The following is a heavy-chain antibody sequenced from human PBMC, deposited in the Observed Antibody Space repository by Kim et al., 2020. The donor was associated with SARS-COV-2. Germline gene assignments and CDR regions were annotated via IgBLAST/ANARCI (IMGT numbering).Heavy chain of an antibody. CDR2: T. CDR3: ALELPYYGMDV. V-gene: IGHV1-18*01. J-gene: IGHJ6*02. Sequence: TNDAQKLQGRVTMTTDTSTSTAYMELRSLRSDDTAVYYCALELPYYGMDVWGQGTTVTVSS. D-gene: IGHD1-7*01.